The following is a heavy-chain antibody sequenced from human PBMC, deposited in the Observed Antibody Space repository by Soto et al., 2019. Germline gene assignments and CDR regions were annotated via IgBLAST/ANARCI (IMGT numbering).Heavy chain of an antibody. CDR2: VYYSGST. CDR3: ARGYYDTSGQSNTVDI. CDR1: GASIGSSY. J-gene: IGHJ3*02. V-gene: IGHV4-59*13. D-gene: IGHD3-22*01. Sequence: QVQLQESGPGLVKPSETLSLTCTVSGASIGSSYWSWIRQSPGKGLEWIGYVYYSGSTNYNPSLKSRVTISVDTSKNQFSLKLSSVTAADTAVYYCARGYYDTSGQSNTVDIWGQGTMVTVSS.